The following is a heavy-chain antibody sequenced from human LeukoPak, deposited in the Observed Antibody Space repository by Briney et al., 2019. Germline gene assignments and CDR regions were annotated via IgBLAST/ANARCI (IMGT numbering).Heavy chain of an antibody. CDR2: IWYDGSNK. CDR3: ATLERRYHT. J-gene: IGHJ4*02. V-gene: IGHV3-33*01. CDR1: GFTFSSYG. Sequence: GGSLRLSCAASGFTFSSYGMHWVRQAPGKGLEWVAVIWYDGSNKYYADSVKGRFTISRDNSKNTLYLQMNSLRAEDTAVYYCATLERRYHTWGQGTLVTVSS. D-gene: IGHD1-1*01.